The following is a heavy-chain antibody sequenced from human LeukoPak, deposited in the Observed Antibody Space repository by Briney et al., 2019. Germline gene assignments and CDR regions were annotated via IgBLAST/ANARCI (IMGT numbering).Heavy chain of an antibody. CDR2: IYSGGST. CDR1: GFTVSSNS. CDR3: ARTGNPATGDY. Sequence: TGGSLRLSCTVSGFTVSSNSMSWVRQAPGKGLEWVSVIYSGGSTYYADSAKGRFTISRDNSKNTLWLQMNSLRAEDTAVYYCARTGNPATGDYWGQGTLVTVSS. D-gene: IGHD1-1*01. J-gene: IGHJ4*02. V-gene: IGHV3-53*01.